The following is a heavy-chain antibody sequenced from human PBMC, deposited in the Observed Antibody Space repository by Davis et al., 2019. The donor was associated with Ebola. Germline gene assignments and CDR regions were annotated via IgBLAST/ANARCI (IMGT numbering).Heavy chain of an antibody. CDR2: IIPTLGRT. Sequence: SVKVSCKASGDTFSSYAISWVRQAPGQGLEWMGKIIPTLGRTNYAQNFQGRLTITADESTNTAYMELSSLTSDATADYYCAREGYFDSSGYHHPYCFDYWGQGILVTVSS. CDR3: AREGYFDSSGYHHPYCFDY. CDR1: GDTFSSYA. V-gene: IGHV1-69*11. J-gene: IGHJ4*02. D-gene: IGHD3-22*01.